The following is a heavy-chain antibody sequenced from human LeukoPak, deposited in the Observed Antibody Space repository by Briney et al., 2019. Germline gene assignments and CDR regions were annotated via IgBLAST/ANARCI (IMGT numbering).Heavy chain of an antibody. CDR1: GGSISSYY. V-gene: IGHV4-59*05. J-gene: IGHJ4*02. D-gene: IGHD1-14*01. CDR2: IYYSGST. CDR3: ARLYREPGDFDY. Sequence: SETLSLTCTVSGGSISSYYWSWIRQPPGKGLEWIGSIYYSGSTYYNPSLKSRVTISVDTSKNQFSLKLSSVTAADTTVYYCARLYREPGDFDYWGQGTLVTVSS.